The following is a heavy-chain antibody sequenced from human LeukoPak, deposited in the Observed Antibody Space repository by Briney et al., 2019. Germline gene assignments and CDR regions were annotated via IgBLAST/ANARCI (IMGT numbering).Heavy chain of an antibody. J-gene: IGHJ4*02. CDR3: ARDRIMMGGGYFDY. V-gene: IGHV1-69*04. CDR1: GGTFSRYA. Sequence: SVQVSCLASGGTFSRYAISGVRQAPAQKGEWMGRIIPIRGIANYAQKYEGIVTITADKSTSTAYMELSSLRSEDTVVYYCARDRIMMGGGYFDYWGQGTLVTVSS. CDR2: IIPIRGIA. D-gene: IGHD3-16*01.